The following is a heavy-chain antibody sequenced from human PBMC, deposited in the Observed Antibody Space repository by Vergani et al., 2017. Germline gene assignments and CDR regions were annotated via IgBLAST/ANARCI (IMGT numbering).Heavy chain of an antibody. V-gene: IGHV4-39*01. CDR2: IYDSGRT. Sequence: QLQLQESGPGLLKPSATLSLTCSVSGASIRSSNYYWGWIRQPPGKGLELIASIYDSGRTYYNPSLKSRVTISVDTSKKQFSLKLSSVPAADTAVYFCARHSTVAWLVKLGWSDPWGQGILVTVSS. J-gene: IGHJ5*02. CDR1: GASIRSSNYY. D-gene: IGHD6-19*01. CDR3: ARHSTVAWLVKLGWSDP.